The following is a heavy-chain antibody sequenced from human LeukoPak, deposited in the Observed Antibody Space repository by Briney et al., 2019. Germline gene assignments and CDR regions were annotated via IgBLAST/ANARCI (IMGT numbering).Heavy chain of an antibody. V-gene: IGHV4-39*07. CDR3: ATRALKNGGFNY. CDR2: IYYSGST. CDR1: GGSISSSSYY. D-gene: IGHD2-8*01. J-gene: IGHJ4*02. Sequence: PSETLSLTCTVSGGSISSSSYYWGWIRQPPGKGLEWIGSIYYSGSTYYNPSLKSRVTISVDTSKNQFSLKLSSVTAADTAVYYCATRALKNGGFNYWGQGTLVTVSS.